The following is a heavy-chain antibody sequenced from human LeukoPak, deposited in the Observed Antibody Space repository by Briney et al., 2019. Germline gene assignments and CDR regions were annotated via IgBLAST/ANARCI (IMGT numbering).Heavy chain of an antibody. CDR2: IYFSGST. V-gene: IGHV4-59*01. J-gene: IGHJ6*02. CDR1: GGSISTYY. D-gene: IGHD6-6*01. CDR3: ARNHGSSVYYYYGMDV. Sequence: SETLSLTCTVSGGSISTYYWSWIRQPPGKGLEWIGYIYFSGSTNYYPSLKSRVTISVDTSKNQFSLKLSSVTAADTAVYYCARNHGSSVYYYYGMDVWGQGTTVTVSS.